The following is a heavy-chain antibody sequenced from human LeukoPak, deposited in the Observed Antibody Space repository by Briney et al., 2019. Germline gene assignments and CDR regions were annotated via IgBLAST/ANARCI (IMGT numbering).Heavy chain of an antibody. V-gene: IGHV1-2*06. Sequence: ASVKVSCKACGYTFTGYYMHWVRQAPGQGLEWMGRINPNSGGTNYAQKFQGRVTMTRDTSISTAYMELSRLRSDDTAVYHCARVRGDRDYYYMAVWGKGTTVTVSS. CDR1: GYTFTGYY. D-gene: IGHD3-10*01. CDR2: INPNSGGT. J-gene: IGHJ6*03. CDR3: ARVRGDRDYYYMAV.